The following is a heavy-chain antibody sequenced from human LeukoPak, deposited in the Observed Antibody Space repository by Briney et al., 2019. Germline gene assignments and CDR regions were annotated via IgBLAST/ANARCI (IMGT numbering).Heavy chain of an antibody. CDR2: ISYDGSKK. CDR1: GFSFSSYA. J-gene: IGHJ4*02. Sequence: GGSLRLSCAASGFSFSSYAIHWVRQAPGKGLEWVAAISYDGSKKYYADSVKGRFTISRDNSKNTLYLQMDSLRSEDTAVYYCARGSYLFDYWGQGTLVTVSS. V-gene: IGHV3-30*01. CDR3: ARGSYLFDY. D-gene: IGHD1-26*01.